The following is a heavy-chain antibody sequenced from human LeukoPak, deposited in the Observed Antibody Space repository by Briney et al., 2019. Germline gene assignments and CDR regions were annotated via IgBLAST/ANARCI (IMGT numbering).Heavy chain of an antibody. V-gene: IGHV1-2*02. Sequence: ASVKVSCKASGYTFTDYYMHWVRQAPGQGLEWMGWINPKRGGTNSAQKFQGRVTMTRDTSISTAYMELSRLRSDDTAVYYCAREVFYYGSGSYTDFDYWGQGTLVTVSS. J-gene: IGHJ4*02. CDR1: GYTFTDYY. CDR3: AREVFYYGSGSYTDFDY. D-gene: IGHD3-10*01. CDR2: INPKRGGT.